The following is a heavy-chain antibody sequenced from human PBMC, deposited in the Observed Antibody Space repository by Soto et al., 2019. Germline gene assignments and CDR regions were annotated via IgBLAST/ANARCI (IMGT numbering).Heavy chain of an antibody. V-gene: IGHV3-30*03. Sequence: PGGSLRLSCSASGFTFSTYGMHWVRQAPGRGLEWVAVISYDGSNKYYADSVKGRFTISRDNSKNTLFLQMNSLRAEDTAVYYCAGGRRYYYYYYGMDVWGQGTTVTVSS. CDR1: GFTFSTYG. D-gene: IGHD1-26*01. CDR3: AGGRRYYYYYYGMDV. J-gene: IGHJ6*02. CDR2: ISYDGSNK.